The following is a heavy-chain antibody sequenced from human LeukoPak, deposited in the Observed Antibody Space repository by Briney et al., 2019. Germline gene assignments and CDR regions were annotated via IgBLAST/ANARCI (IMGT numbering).Heavy chain of an antibody. D-gene: IGHD3-22*01. J-gene: IGHJ3*02. V-gene: IGHV1-2*02. CDR3: ARSYHDYDSSGYFMGDTFEI. CDR1: GYTFTDYY. Sequence: ASVKVSCKASGYTFTDYYMHWVRQAPGQGLEWMGWIDPNSGDTNYAQKFQGRVTMTRDTSISTAYMELSRLRSDDTAVYYCARSYHDYDSSGYFMGDTFEIWGQGTMVTVSS. CDR2: IDPNSGDT.